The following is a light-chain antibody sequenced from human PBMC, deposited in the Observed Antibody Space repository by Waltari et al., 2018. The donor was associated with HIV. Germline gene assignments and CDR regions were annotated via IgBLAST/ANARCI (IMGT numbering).Light chain of an antibody. CDR3: AAWDHSLSARV. CDR2: RDN. V-gene: IGLV1-47*01. J-gene: IGLJ3*02. Sequence: QSVLTQPPSASGTPGQRVTISCSGSNSNIGSNSVYWYQKIPGTAPKLLIYRDNLRPSGVTDRFSGAKAGTSASLAISGRLSEDEANYYCAAWDHSLSARVFGGGTKMTFL. CDR1: NSNIGSNS.